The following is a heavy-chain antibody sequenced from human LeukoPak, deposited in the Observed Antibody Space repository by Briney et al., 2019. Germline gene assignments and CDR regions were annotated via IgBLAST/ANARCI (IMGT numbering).Heavy chain of an antibody. CDR2: MYYSGNT. CDR1: GGSISSTGYY. CDR3: ARGGGEFNN. V-gene: IGHV4-39*07. J-gene: IGHJ4*02. D-gene: IGHD2-15*01. Sequence: SETLSLTCTVSGGSISSTGYYWGWIRQPPGKGLEWIGSMYYSGNTYYNPSLKSRVTISVDTSKNQFSLNLTSVTAADTAVYYCARGGGEFNNWGQGTLVTVSS.